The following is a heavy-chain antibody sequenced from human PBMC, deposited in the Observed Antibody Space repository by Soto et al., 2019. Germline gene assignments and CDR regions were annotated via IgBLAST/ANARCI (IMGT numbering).Heavy chain of an antibody. CDR3: ARTTGGWELLEDY. CDR1: GGTFSSYA. D-gene: IGHD1-26*01. V-gene: IGHV1-69*01. CDR2: IIPIFGTA. Sequence: QVQLVQSGAEVKKPGSSVEDSCKASGGTFSSYAISWVRQAPGQGLEWMGGIIPIFGTANYAQKFQGRVTITADESTSTAYMELRSLRCEDTALYYCARTTGGWELLEDYWGQETLVTVSS. J-gene: IGHJ4*02.